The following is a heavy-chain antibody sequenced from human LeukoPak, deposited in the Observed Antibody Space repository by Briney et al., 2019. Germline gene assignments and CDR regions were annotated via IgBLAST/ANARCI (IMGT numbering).Heavy chain of an antibody. J-gene: IGHJ4*02. Sequence: ASVKVSCKASGYTFTSYYMHWVRQAPGQGLEWMGIINPSGGSTSCAQKFQGRVTMTRDTSTSTVYMELSSLRSEDTAVYYCARPRDSGSPRGGYFDYWGQGTLDTVSS. CDR2: INPSGGST. CDR3: ARPRDSGSPRGGYFDY. V-gene: IGHV1-46*01. D-gene: IGHD1-26*01. CDR1: GYTFTSYY.